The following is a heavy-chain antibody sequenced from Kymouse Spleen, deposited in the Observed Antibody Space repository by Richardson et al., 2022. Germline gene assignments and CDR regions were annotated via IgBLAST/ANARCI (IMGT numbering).Heavy chain of an antibody. Sequence: QVQLQQWGAGLLKPSETLSLTCAVYGGSFSGYYWSWIRQPPGKGLEWIGEINHSGSTNYNPSLKSRVTISVDTSKNQFSLKLSSVTAADTAVYYCASIAVAAYNWFDPWGQGTLVTVSS. CDR2: INHSGST. CDR3: ASIAVAAYNWFDP. CDR1: GGSFSGYY. J-gene: IGHJ5*02. D-gene: IGHD6-19*01. V-gene: IGHV4-34*01.